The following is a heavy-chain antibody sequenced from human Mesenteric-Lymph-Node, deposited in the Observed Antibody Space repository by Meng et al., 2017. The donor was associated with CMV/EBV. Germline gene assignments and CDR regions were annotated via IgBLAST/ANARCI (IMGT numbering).Heavy chain of an antibody. CDR2: IDPTTGSA. Sequence: ASVKVSCKASGYTLTDYYLHWVRQAPGQGLEWMGVIDPTTGSATYAQTFQGRVSMTRDTSTSTVYMDLSSLRSDDTAVYFCARDYYDFWGFYGMDVWGQGTTVTVSS. CDR3: ARDYYDFWGFYGMDV. J-gene: IGHJ6*02. D-gene: IGHD3-3*01. CDR1: GYTLTDYY. V-gene: IGHV1-46*01.